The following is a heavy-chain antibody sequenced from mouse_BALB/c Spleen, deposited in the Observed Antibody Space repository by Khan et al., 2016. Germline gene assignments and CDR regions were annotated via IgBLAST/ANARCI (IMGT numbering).Heavy chain of an antibody. V-gene: IGHV4-1*02. CDR3: ESPVDYGYLAY. J-gene: IGHJ3*01. D-gene: IGHD1-2*01. CDR2: INPDSSTI. CDR1: GFDFSRYW. Sequence: EVKLLESGGGLVQPGGSLSLSCAASGFDFSRYWMSWVRRAPRKRLEWIGEINPDSSTINYTPSLKDKFIISRDNAKNTLYLQMSNVRSEDIALYYCESPVDYGYLAYWGQGTLVTVSA.